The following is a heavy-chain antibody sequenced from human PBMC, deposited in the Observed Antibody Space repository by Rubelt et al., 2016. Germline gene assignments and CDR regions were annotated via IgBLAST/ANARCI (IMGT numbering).Heavy chain of an antibody. CDR3: ARAGNGFDY. D-gene: IGHD3-10*01. Sequence: QVQLVQSGAEVKKPGSSVKVSCKASGGTFSNFAISWVRQAPGQGLEWMGRIIPFVGVAIYAQKFQGRVTITADKSTATAYMEMSSLRSEDTAVYYCARAGNGFDYWGQGTQVTVSS. CDR1: GGTFSNFA. V-gene: IGHV1-69*10. J-gene: IGHJ5*01. CDR2: IIPFVGVA.